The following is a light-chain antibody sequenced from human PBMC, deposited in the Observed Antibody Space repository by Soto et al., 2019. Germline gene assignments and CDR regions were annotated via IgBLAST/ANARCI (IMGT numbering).Light chain of an antibody. J-gene: IGLJ3*02. CDR2: DVS. CDR1: SSDVGGYNY. Sequence: QSALTQPASVSGSPGQSITISCTGTSSDVGGYNYVSWYQHHPGKAPKLIIYDVSNRPSGVSNRFSGSKSGNTASLTISGLQAEDEADYYCCSYTSSASWVFGRGTKVTVL. CDR3: CSYTSSASWV. V-gene: IGLV2-14*03.